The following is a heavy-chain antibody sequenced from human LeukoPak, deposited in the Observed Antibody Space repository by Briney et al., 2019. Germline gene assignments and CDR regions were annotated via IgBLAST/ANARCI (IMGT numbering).Heavy chain of an antibody. CDR3: SRGRIWYFDY. D-gene: IGHD3-16*01. V-gene: IGHV3-33*01. CDR1: GFTFSSYG. CDR2: IWYDGSNK. Sequence: GGSLRLSCAASGFTFSSYGMHWVRQAPGKGLEWVAVIWYDGSNKYYADSVKGRFTISRDSSKNTLYLQMNSLRAEDTAVYYLSRGRIWYFDYWGQGTLVTVSS. J-gene: IGHJ4*02.